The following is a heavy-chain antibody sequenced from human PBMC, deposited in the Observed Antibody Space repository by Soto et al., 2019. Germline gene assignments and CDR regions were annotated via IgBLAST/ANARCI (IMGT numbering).Heavy chain of an antibody. D-gene: IGHD5-12*01. V-gene: IGHV3-23*01. CDR1: GFTFSSYA. CDR2: ISGSGGST. J-gene: IGHJ4*02. Sequence: GGSLRLSCAASGFTFSSYAMSWVRQAPGKGLEWVSDISGSGGSTYYADSVKGRFTISRDNSKNTLYLQMNSLRAEDPAVDYGAEEVEAITGPEAVDIWGQGTLVTVSS. CDR3: AEEVEAITGPEAVDI.